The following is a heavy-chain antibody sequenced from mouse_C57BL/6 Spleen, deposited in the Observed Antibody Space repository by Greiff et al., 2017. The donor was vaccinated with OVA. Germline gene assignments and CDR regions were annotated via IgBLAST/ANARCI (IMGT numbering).Heavy chain of an antibody. CDR3: AREEGLRPWFAY. D-gene: IGHD1-1*01. CDR2: IYPGDGDT. V-gene: IGHV1-82*01. CDR1: GYAFSSSW. Sequence: QVQLQQSGPELVKPGASVKISCKASGYAFSSSWMNWVKQRPGKGLEWIGRIYPGDGDTNYNGKFKGKATLTADKSSSTAYMQLSSLTSEDSAVYFCAREEGLRPWFAYWGQGTLVTVSA. J-gene: IGHJ3*01.